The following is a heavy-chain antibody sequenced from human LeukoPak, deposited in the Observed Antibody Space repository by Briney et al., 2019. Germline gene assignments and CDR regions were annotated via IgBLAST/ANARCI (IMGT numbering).Heavy chain of an antibody. J-gene: IGHJ3*02. V-gene: IGHV3-30-3*01. CDR3: ARDYTYYHSGSYHDAFDI. Sequence: GRSLRLSCAASGFTFSSYAMHWVRQAPGKGLEWVAVISYDGSNKYYADSVKGRFTISRDNSKNTLHLQMNSLRAEDTAVYYCARDYTYYHSGSYHDAFDIWGQGTMVTVSS. CDR1: GFTFSSYA. CDR2: ISYDGSNK. D-gene: IGHD3-10*01.